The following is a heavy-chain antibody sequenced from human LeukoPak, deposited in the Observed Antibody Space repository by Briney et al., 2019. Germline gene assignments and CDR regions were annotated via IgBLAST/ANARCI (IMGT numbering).Heavy chain of an antibody. CDR1: GDSIRSSAHY. CDR2: ITHDGST. V-gene: IGHV4-39*02. CDR3: ASLRRGELYSLGY. D-gene: IGHD3-16*01. J-gene: IGHJ4*02. Sequence: SETLSLTCTVSGDSIRSSAHYWGWVRQPPGKGLEWIGDITHDGSTYLNPSLKSRVTISVDPSKNHFSLNLSSVTAADTAVYYCASLRRGELYSLGYWGQGTLVTVSS.